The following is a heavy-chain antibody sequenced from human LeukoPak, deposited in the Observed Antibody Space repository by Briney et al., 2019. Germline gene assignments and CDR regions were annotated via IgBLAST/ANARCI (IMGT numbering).Heavy chain of an antibody. D-gene: IGHD6-13*01. J-gene: IGHJ5*02. CDR1: GGSISSGSYY. V-gene: IGHV4-61*02. Sequence: PSETPSLTCTVSGGSISSGSYYWSWIRQPAGKGLEWIGRIYTSGSTNYNPSLKSRVTISVDTSKNQFSMKLSSVTAADTAVYYCARDGGGIAAAGRIGPWFDHWGQGTLVTASS. CDR3: ARDGGGIAAAGRIGPWFDH. CDR2: IYTSGST.